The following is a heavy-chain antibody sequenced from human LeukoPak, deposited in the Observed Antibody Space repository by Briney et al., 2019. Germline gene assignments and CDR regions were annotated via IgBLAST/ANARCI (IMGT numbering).Heavy chain of an antibody. Sequence: GGSLRLSCAASGFTFSDYYMSWIRQAPGKGLEWVSYISSSGSTIYYADSVKGRFTISRDNAKNSLHLQMNSLRAEDTAVYYCARGLIAYVHDAFDIWGQGTMVTVSS. CDR3: ARGLIAYVHDAFDI. CDR1: GFTFSDYY. CDR2: ISSSGSTI. J-gene: IGHJ3*02. D-gene: IGHD2-8*01. V-gene: IGHV3-11*01.